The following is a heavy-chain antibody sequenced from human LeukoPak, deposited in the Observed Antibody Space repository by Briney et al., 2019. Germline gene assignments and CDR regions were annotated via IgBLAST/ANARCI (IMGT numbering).Heavy chain of an antibody. Sequence: GRSLRLSCAASGFTFSSYAMHWVRQAPGKGLEWVAVISYDGSNKYYADSVKGRFTISRDNSKNTLYLQMNSLRAEDTAVYYCARRTTVVGPAPFDHWGQGTLVTVSS. J-gene: IGHJ4*02. CDR2: ISYDGSNK. CDR1: GFTFSSYA. D-gene: IGHD4-23*01. V-gene: IGHV3-30*04. CDR3: ARRTTVVGPAPFDH.